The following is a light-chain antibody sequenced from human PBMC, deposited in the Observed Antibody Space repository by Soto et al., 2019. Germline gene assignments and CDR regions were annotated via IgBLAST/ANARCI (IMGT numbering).Light chain of an antibody. J-gene: IGKJ1*01. Sequence: ENVLTQSPGTLSLSPGERATLSCRASQSVANNYLAWHQQKPGQAPRLLIFGASSRASGIPDRFSGSGSGTDFTLTISRLEPEDSAVYYCQQYGGPWTFGQGTKVELK. CDR1: QSVANNY. CDR3: QQYGGPWT. CDR2: GAS. V-gene: IGKV3-20*01.